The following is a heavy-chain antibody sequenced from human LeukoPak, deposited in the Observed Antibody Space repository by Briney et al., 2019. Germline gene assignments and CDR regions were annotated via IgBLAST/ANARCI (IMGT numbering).Heavy chain of an antibody. CDR2: ISNSGTTI. D-gene: IGHD1-26*01. V-gene: IGHV3-11*01. Sequence: GGSLSLSCAASGFPFSDYYMSWIRQAPGKGLEWISYISNSGTTIYYADSVKGRFTISRDNAKNSLYLQMNSLRAEDTAVYYCARDNSGAFGDSGQGTLVTVSS. J-gene: IGHJ4*02. CDR3: ARDNSGAFGD. CDR1: GFPFSDYY.